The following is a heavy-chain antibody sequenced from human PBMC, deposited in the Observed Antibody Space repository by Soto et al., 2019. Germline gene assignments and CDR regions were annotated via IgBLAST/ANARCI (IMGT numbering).Heavy chain of an antibody. D-gene: IGHD3-10*01. CDR2: IWYDGSNK. J-gene: IGHJ6*02. V-gene: IGHV3-33*01. CDR3: ASIQIDTAPGTYGMDV. CDR1: GFTFSSYG. Sequence: QVQLVESGGGVVQPGRSLRLSCAASGFTFSSYGMHWVRQAPGKGLEWVAVIWYDGSNKYYADSVKGRFTISRDNSKNTLYLQMNSLRAEDTAVYYCASIQIDTAPGTYGMDVWGQGTTVTVSS.